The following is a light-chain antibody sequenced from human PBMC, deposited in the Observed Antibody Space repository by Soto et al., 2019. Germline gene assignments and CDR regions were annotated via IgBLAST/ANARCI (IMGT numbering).Light chain of an antibody. J-gene: IGKJ3*01. Sequence: ESVLTQSPGTLSLSPGERDTLSCRASQSISSSYLAWYQQKPGQAPRLLVYGASSRATGIPDRFSGSGSGTDFTLTISRLEPEDFAVYYCQQYGSSRFTFGPGTKVDI. CDR3: QQYGSSRFT. CDR2: GAS. V-gene: IGKV3-20*01. CDR1: QSISSSY.